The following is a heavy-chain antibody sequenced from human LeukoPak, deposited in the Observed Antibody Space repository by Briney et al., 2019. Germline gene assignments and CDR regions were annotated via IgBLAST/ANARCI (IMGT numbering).Heavy chain of an antibody. CDR3: ARDGPDTAMVSFDY. J-gene: IGHJ4*02. CDR2: INLNSDGT. D-gene: IGHD5-18*01. CDR1: GYTFTGYY. Sequence: ASVTVSCKASGYTFTGYYMHWVRQAPGQGLEWMGWINLNSDGTNYAQKFQGRVTMTRDTSISTAYMELSRLRSDDTAVYYCARDGPDTAMVSFDYWGQGTLVTVSS. V-gene: IGHV1-2*02.